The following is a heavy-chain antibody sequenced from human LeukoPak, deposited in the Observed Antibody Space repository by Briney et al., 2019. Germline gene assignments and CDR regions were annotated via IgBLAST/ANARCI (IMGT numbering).Heavy chain of an antibody. CDR1: GFAFSSYD. J-gene: IGHJ4*02. CDR2: ISDRSTYI. Sequence: GGSLRLSCAASGFAFSSYDMNWVRQAPGKGLEWVSSISDRSTYIYYADSLKGRFTISRDNAKNSLYLQINSLRVEDTAVYYCVRGVRIAVADYWGQGTLVTVSS. V-gene: IGHV3-21*01. D-gene: IGHD6-13*01. CDR3: VRGVRIAVADY.